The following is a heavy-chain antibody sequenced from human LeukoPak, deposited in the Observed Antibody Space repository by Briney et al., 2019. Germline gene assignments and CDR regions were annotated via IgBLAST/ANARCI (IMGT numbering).Heavy chain of an antibody. J-gene: IGHJ4*02. CDR3: ARSRTTVTCYFDY. Sequence: GGSLRLSCAASGFTFSTYWMSWVRQAPGKGLEWVANIKQDGSEQYYVDSVKGRFTISRDNAKNSLYLQMNSLRAEDTAVYYCARSRTTVTCYFDYWGQGTLVTVSS. CDR1: GFTFSTYW. V-gene: IGHV3-7*01. CDR2: IKQDGSEQ. D-gene: IGHD4-17*01.